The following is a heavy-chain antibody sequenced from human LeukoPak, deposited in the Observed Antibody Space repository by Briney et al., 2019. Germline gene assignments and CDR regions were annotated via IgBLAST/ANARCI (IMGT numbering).Heavy chain of an antibody. V-gene: IGHV3-23*01. CDR3: AKRTSGYSSSMDV. D-gene: IGHD6-6*01. J-gene: IGHJ6*04. CDR2: ISGSGGST. CDR1: GFTFSSYA. Sequence: GGSLRPSWAPSGFTFSSYAIRWVRPAARDGLGLVSAISGSGGSTYYADSVKGRFTISRDNSKNTLYLQMNSLRAEDTAVYYCAKRTSGYSSSMDVWGKGTTVTVSS.